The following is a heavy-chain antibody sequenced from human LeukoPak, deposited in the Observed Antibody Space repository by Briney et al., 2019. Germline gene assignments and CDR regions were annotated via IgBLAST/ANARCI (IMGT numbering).Heavy chain of an antibody. V-gene: IGHV3-23*01. CDR1: GFTFSSYA. J-gene: IGHJ3*01. CDR2: ISGSGHTT. CDR3: AKEVAEVGTGAFDF. Sequence: GGSLRLSCAASGFTFSSYAMSWVRQAPGMGLEWVTVISGSGHTTYYADSVKGRITTSRDNSKNTLYLQMNSLRVEDTAVYYCAKEVAEVGTGAFDFWGQGTMVTVSS. D-gene: IGHD6-13*01.